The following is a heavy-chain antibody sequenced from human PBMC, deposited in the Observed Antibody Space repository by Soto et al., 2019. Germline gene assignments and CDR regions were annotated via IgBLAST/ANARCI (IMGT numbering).Heavy chain of an antibody. J-gene: IGHJ3*02. CDR1: GFPFSSYA. V-gene: IGHV3-23*01. D-gene: IGHD6-19*01. CDR2: ISGSGGST. CDR3: AKDGGWYSNGWYPEGAFDI. Sequence: GGSLRLSCEASGFPFSSYAMSWVRESPGKGLEWVSAISGSGGSTYYAGSVKGRFTISRDNSKNTLYLQMNSLRAEDTAVYYCAKDGGWYSNGWYPEGAFDIWGQGTMVTVSS.